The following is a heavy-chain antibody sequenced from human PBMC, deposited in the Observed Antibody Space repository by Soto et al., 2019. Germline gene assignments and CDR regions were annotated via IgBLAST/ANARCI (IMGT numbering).Heavy chain of an antibody. CDR1: GVSFTNHL. CDR2: IYLGDSDT. CDR3: ARVNIWNADFFANNSFDL. V-gene: IGHV5-51*01. D-gene: IGHD1-1*01. Sequence: PGERLKILWQGAGVSFTNHLIGWVSPLPGKGLEWMGTIYLGDSDTRYSPSFQGRVTISADKSISAAYLQWGSLKASDTAMYYCARVNIWNADFFANNSFDLWGEGTLVTVSS. J-gene: IGHJ5*02.